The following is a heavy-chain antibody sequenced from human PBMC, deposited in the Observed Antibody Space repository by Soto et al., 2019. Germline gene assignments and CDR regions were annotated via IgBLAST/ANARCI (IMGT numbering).Heavy chain of an antibody. J-gene: IGHJ6*02. CDR3: ARDVATYGMDV. Sequence: QVQLQESGPGLVKPSETLSLTCPVSTGSIMDYNGSWIRQPPGKGLEWIGRIYSSGSTRYNSSLQSRVTMSVDTSKNQFSLKLSSVTAADTAVYFCARDVATYGMDVWGHGTTVTVSS. CDR1: TGSIMDYN. V-gene: IGHV4-4*07. CDR2: IYSSGST.